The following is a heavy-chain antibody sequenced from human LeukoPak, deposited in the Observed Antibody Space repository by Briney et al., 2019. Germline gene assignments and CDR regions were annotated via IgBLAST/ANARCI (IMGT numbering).Heavy chain of an antibody. CDR3: ARDPSMPGSGWYPNAYFDY. J-gene: IGHJ4*02. CDR1: GYTFTSYG. D-gene: IGHD6-19*01. Sequence: ASVKVSCKASGYTFTSYGISWVRQAPGQGLEWMGWISAYNGNTNYAQKLQGRVTMTTDTSTSTAYMELRSLRSDDTAVYYCARDPSMPGSGWYPNAYFDYWGQGTLVTVSS. V-gene: IGHV1-18*01. CDR2: ISAYNGNT.